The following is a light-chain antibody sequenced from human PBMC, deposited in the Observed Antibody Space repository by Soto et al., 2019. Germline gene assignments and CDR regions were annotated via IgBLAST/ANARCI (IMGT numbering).Light chain of an antibody. Sequence: ERVMTQSPATLSVSPGERPTLSCRASQSISSNLAWYQQKPGQAPRLLIYGASTRATGIPARFSGSGSGTEFTLTISSLQSEDFAVYYCQQYNNLPFTFGPGTKVDIK. J-gene: IGKJ3*01. V-gene: IGKV3-15*01. CDR1: QSISSN. CDR2: GAS. CDR3: QQYNNLPFT.